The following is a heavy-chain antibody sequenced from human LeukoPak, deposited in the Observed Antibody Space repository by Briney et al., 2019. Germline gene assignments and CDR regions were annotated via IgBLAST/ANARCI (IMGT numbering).Heavy chain of an antibody. J-gene: IGHJ6*04. Sequence: GGSLRLSCAASGFTFSSYGMHWVRQASGKGLEWVAVIWHGGSNSYYADSVKGRFTISRDNSKNTLYLQMNSLRAEDTAVYYCAKDLQLGDIVVVPGFPMDVWGKGTTVTVSS. CDR3: AKDLQLGDIVVVPGFPMDV. V-gene: IGHV3-30*02. CDR1: GFTFSSYG. CDR2: IWHGGSNS. D-gene: IGHD2-2*01.